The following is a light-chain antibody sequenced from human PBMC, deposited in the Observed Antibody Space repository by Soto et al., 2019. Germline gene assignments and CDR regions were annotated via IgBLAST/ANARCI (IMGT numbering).Light chain of an antibody. CDR2: GAS. Sequence: EMVLTQSPGTLSLSPGERAVLSCTASQSLSSTSLAWYQQKPGHGPRLLIYGASRRTTGIPDRFSAIESGTDFTLTISPLEPEDFAVYFCHQYDTIPCTVGQGTSVE. J-gene: IGKJ1*01. V-gene: IGKV3-20*01. CDR1: QSLSSTS. CDR3: HQYDTIPCT.